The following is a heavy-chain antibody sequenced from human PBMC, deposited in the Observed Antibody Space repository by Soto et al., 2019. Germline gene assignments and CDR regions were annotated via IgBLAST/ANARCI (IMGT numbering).Heavy chain of an antibody. CDR1: GFTFSSYA. CDR2: ISGSGGST. V-gene: IGHV3-23*01. D-gene: IGHD3-10*01. Sequence: GGSLRLSCAASGFTFSSYAMSWVRQAPGKGLEWVSAISGSGGSTYYADSVKGRSTISRDNSKNTLYLQMNSLRAEDTAVYYCEKTRRIDTMVRGVINPSDYWGQGTLVTVSS. CDR3: EKTRRIDTMVRGVINPSDY. J-gene: IGHJ4*02.